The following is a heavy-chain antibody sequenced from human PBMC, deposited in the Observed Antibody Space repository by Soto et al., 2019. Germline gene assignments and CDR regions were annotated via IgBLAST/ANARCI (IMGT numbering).Heavy chain of an antibody. CDR1: GGSISSYY. J-gene: IGHJ4*02. CDR2: IYYSGST. CDR3: ARGPGNSSGYYYYFDF. D-gene: IGHD3-22*01. Sequence: SETLSLTCTVSGGSISSYYWSWIRQPPGKGLEWIGYIYYSGSTNYNPSLKSRVTISVDTSKNQFSLKLSSGTAADTAVYYCARGPGNSSGYYYYFDFWGQGTLVTVSS. V-gene: IGHV4-59*01.